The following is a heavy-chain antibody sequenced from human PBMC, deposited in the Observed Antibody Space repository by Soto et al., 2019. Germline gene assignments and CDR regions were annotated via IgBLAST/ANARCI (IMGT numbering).Heavy chain of an antibody. J-gene: IGHJ5*02. D-gene: IGHD3-22*01. Sequence: ASVKVSCKASGYTFTNHGIRWVRQAPGQGLEWMGWISAYNGNTNYAQKLQGRVTMTTDTSTSTAYMELRSLRSDDTAVYYCARVPGYYDSSGYWWFDPWGQGTLVTVSS. V-gene: IGHV1-18*04. CDR3: ARVPGYYDSSGYWWFDP. CDR2: ISAYNGNT. CDR1: GYTFTNHG.